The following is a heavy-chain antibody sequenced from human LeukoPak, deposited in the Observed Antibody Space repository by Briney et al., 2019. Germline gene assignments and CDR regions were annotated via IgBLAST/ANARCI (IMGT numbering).Heavy chain of an antibody. J-gene: IGHJ3*02. CDR3: ARTTSMTYVGDAFDI. CDR1: GFTLSSYW. CDR2: INSDGSST. Sequence: GSLRLSCAASGFTLSSYWMHWVRQAPGKGLVWVSRINSDGSSTTYADSVKGRFTISRDNAKNTLYLQMNSLRAEDTAVYYCARTTSMTYVGDAFDIWGQGTMVSVSS. V-gene: IGHV3-74*01. D-gene: IGHD1-26*01.